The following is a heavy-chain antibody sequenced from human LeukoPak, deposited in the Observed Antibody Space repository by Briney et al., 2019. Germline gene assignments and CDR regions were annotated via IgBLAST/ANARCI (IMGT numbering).Heavy chain of an antibody. Sequence: GESLKISCKGSGYSFTSYWIGWVRQMPGKGLEWMGIIYPGDSDTRYSPSFQGQVTISADKSISTAYLQWSSLKASDTATYYCARRVCSSTSCQRTEEINWFDPWGQGTLATVSS. CDR3: ARRVCSSTSCQRTEEINWFDP. CDR1: GYSFTSYW. V-gene: IGHV5-51*01. J-gene: IGHJ5*02. CDR2: IYPGDSDT. D-gene: IGHD2-2*01.